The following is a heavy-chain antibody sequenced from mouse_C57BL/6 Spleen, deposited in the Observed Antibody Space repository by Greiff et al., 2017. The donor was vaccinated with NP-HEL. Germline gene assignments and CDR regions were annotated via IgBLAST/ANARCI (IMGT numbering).Heavy chain of an antibody. D-gene: IGHD1-1*01. CDR2: IDPSDSYT. CDR3: ARSTVVAPDY. Sequence: QVQLQQSGAELVMPGASVKLSCKASGYTFTSYWMHWVKQRPGQGLEWIGEIDPSDSYTNYNQKFKGKSTLTVDKSSSTAYMQLSSLTSEDSAVYYCARSTVVAPDYWGQGTTLTVSS. J-gene: IGHJ2*01. V-gene: IGHV1-69*01. CDR1: GYTFTSYW.